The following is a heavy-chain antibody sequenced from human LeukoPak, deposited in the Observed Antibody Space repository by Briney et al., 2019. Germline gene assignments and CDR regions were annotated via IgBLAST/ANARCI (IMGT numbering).Heavy chain of an antibody. V-gene: IGHV3-21*01. Sequence: GGSLRLSCAASGFTFSSYSMNWVRQAPGKGLEWVSSISSSSSYIYYADSVKGRFTISRVNAKNSLYLQMNSLRAEDTAVYYCARGGYSYGGSYYFDYWGQGTLVTVSS. CDR1: GFTFSSYS. CDR2: ISSSSSYI. CDR3: ARGGYSYGGSYYFDY. J-gene: IGHJ4*02. D-gene: IGHD5-18*01.